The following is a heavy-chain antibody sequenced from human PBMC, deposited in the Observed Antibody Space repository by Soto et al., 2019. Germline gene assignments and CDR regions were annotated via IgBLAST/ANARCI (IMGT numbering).Heavy chain of an antibody. CDR2: VKDGGHT. J-gene: IGHJ4*02. V-gene: IGHV4-34*01. Sequence: QVQLQQWGAGLLKPSETLPLNCAVTGRSLSGYYWRWIRQPPGKGREWIGEVKDGGHTNYSPSLRGRVTISSDASNKQCALRLNSVTAADTGVYYCARGQEGVVATHWDQGSLVTVSS. CDR3: ARGQEGVVATH. D-gene: IGHD5-12*01. CDR1: GRSLSGYY.